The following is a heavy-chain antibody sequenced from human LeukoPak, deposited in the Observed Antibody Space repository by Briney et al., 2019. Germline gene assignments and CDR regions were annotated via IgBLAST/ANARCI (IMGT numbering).Heavy chain of an antibody. CDR1: GGTFSSYA. CDR3: ARDNSGYSNYNYYYYGMDV. CDR2: IIPILGIA. V-gene: IGHV1-69*04. Sequence: SVKVSCKASGGTFSSYAISWVRQAPGQGLEWMGRIIPILGIANYAQKFQGRVTITADKSTSTAYMELSSLRSEDTAVYYCARDNSGYSNYNYYYYGMDVWGQGTTVTVSS. D-gene: IGHD4-11*01. J-gene: IGHJ6*02.